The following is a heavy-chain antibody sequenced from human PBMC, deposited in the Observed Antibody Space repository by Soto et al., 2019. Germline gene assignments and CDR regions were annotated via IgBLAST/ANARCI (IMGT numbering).Heavy chain of an antibody. V-gene: IGHV4-59*11. J-gene: IGHJ6*02. CDR2: IYYSGST. D-gene: IGHD3-22*01. Sequence: TLSLTCRVSGVSLTSHYWTWIRQSPGKGLEWIGYIYYSGSTNYSPSLKSRLTMSIDTPSNQFSLNLSSVTAADTAIYYCARLRDRSGTASIYNGMDVWGPGTMVTVSS. CDR1: GVSLTSHY. CDR3: ARLRDRSGTASIYNGMDV.